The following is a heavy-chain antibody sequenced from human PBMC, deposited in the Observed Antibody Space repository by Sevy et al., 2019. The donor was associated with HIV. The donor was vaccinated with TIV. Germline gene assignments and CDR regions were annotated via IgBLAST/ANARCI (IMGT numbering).Heavy chain of an antibody. CDR3: ATHAGIAAAGRVFDY. Sequence: GGSLRLSCAASGFIFSDHYMEWVRQAPGKELEWVGRIRNKADSYTTEYAASVKGRFTISRDDSKNSLYLLMNSLKTEDTAVYYCATHAGIAAAGRVFDYWGQGTLVTVSS. J-gene: IGHJ4*02. CDR1: GFIFSDHY. V-gene: IGHV3-72*01. D-gene: IGHD6-13*01. CDR2: IRNKADSYTT.